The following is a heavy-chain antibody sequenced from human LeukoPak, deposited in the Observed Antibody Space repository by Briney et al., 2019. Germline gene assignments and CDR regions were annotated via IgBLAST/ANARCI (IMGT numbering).Heavy chain of an antibody. CDR2: ISSSSSYI. D-gene: IGHD2/OR15-2a*01. CDR3: ARDKQYYYMDV. V-gene: IGHV3-21*01. Sequence: GGSLRLSCAASGFTFSSYSMNWVRQAPGKGLEWVSSISSSSSYIYYADSVKGRFTISRDNAKNTLYLQMNSLRAEDTAVYYCARDKQYYYMDVWGKGTTVTVSS. CDR1: GFTFSSYS. J-gene: IGHJ6*03.